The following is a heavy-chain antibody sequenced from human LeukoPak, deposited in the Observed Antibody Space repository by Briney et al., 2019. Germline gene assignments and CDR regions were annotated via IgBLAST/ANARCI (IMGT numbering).Heavy chain of an antibody. D-gene: IGHD2/OR15-2a*01. CDR2: ISNDVTT. CDR1: GFSFNDCT. V-gene: IGHV3-23*01. J-gene: IGHJ4*02. Sequence: GGSLRLSCAASGFSFNDCTMNWVRQAPGKGLEWVAVISNDVTTGYTDSAKGRFTISRDNSKNTLYLQMNGPRAEDTAVYFGAKRVINNPLDNWGKGPLVTVSS. CDR3: AKRVINNPLDN.